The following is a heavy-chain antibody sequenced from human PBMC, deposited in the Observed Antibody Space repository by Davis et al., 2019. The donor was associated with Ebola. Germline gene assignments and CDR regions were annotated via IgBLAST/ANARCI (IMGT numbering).Heavy chain of an antibody. CDR3: ARAPYGEFDY. J-gene: IGHJ4*02. CDR2: IYYSGST. CDR1: GGSISSYY. Sequence: SETLSLTCTVSGGSISSYYWSWIRQPPGKGLEWIGYIYYSGSTYYNPSLKSRVTISVDTSKNQFSLKLSSVTAADTAVYYCARAPYGEFDYWGQGTLVTVSS. D-gene: IGHD4-17*01. V-gene: IGHV4-59*08.